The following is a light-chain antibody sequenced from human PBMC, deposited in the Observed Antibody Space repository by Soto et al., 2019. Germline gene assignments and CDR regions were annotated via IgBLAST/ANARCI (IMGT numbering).Light chain of an antibody. Sequence: PGERATLSCRASQSVSSSYLAWYQQKPGQAPRLLIYGASSRATGIPDRFSGSGSGTDFTLTISRLEPEDFAVYFCQQYDSSPLTFGGGTKVEIK. CDR2: GAS. J-gene: IGKJ4*01. V-gene: IGKV3-20*01. CDR3: QQYDSSPLT. CDR1: QSVSSSY.